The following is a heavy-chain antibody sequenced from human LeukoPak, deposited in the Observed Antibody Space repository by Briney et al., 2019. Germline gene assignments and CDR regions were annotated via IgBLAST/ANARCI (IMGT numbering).Heavy chain of an antibody. CDR1: DDDIRMYNW. V-gene: IGHV4-4*02. CDR3: ARHRGYCSGSWCYLSWLDS. CDR2: MSRAGYS. D-gene: IGHD2-15*01. J-gene: IGHJ5*01. Sequence: SGTLSLTRDVFDDDIRMYNWWSWVRQSPGKGLEWIGEMSRAGYSNFNPSLKSRATISIDTSGSAVSLTLRSVTAADTAVYYCARHRGYCSGSWCYLSWLDSWGQGTLVTVSS.